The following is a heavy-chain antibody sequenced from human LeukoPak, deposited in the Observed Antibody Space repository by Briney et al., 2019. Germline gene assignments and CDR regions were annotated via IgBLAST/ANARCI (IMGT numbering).Heavy chain of an antibody. Sequence: PSGTLSLTCNVSGGSISNNYWTWIRQPPGKGLEWIGSIYYSGSTYYNPSLKSRVTISVDTSKNQFSLKLSSVTAADTAVYYCASRDYWGQGTLVTVSS. CDR2: IYYSGST. V-gene: IGHV4-59*05. J-gene: IGHJ4*02. CDR1: GGSISNNY. CDR3: ASRDY.